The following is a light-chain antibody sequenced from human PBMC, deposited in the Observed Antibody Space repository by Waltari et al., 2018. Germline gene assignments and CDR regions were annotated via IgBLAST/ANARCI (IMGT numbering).Light chain of an antibody. CDR2: DVD. CDR1: SNDIGKYNL. Sequence: QSALTQPPSVSASPGQSITISCSGTSNDIGKYNLVSWFQQHPGKAPKLLIYDVDKWPSGISQRFSASKSDNTASLTISGLQTEDEAEYYCCSYAGSSLPVLFGGGTKVTVL. V-gene: IGLV2-23*02. J-gene: IGLJ2*01. CDR3: CSYAGSSLPVL.